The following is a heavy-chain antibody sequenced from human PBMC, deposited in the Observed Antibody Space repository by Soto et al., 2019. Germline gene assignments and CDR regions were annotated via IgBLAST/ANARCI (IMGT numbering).Heavy chain of an antibody. CDR3: VRGRVGTGAFDI. Sequence: EVQLVESGGGLQQPGGSLRLSCAASGFTFSSCAMSWVRRAPGEGLEWVSATNGDGSKTYVAESVKGRFTISRDNSMNTLFLEMHSLRAVDTAVYHCVRGRVGTGAFDIWGQGTLVTVSS. J-gene: IGHJ3*02. D-gene: IGHD1-1*01. CDR1: GFTFSSCA. CDR2: TNGDGSKT. V-gene: IGHV3-23*04.